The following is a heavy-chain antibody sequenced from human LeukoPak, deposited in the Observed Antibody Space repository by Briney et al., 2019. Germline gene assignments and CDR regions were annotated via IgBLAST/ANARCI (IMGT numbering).Heavy chain of an antibody. D-gene: IGHD6-6*01. CDR2: INPNSGGT. CDR3: ARDALIRYSSSSWRANKEFDP. Sequence: ASVKVSCKASGYTFTGYYMHWVRQAPGQGLEWMGWINPNSGGTNYAQKFQGRVTMTRDTSISTAYMELRSLRSDDTAVYYCARDALIRYSSSSWRANKEFDPWGQGTLVTVSS. CDR1: GYTFTGYY. J-gene: IGHJ5*02. V-gene: IGHV1-2*02.